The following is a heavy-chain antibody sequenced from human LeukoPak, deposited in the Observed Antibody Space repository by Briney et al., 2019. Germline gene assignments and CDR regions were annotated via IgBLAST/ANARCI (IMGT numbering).Heavy chain of an antibody. CDR3: EKDRIGVVPAAMDY. J-gene: IGHJ4*02. V-gene: IGHV3-33*06. D-gene: IGHD2-2*01. Sequence: PGGSLRLSCAASGFTFSSYGKHWVRQAPGKGLEWVAVIWYGGSNKYYADSVKGRFTISRDNSKNTLYLQMNSLRAEDTAVYYCEKDRIGVVPAAMDYWGQGTLVTV. CDR2: IWYGGSNK. CDR1: GFTFSSYG.